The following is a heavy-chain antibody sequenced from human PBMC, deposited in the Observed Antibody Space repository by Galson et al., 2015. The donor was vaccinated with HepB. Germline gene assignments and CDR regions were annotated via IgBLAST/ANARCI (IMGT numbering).Heavy chain of an antibody. V-gene: IGHV3-23*01. J-gene: IGHJ4*02. CDR3: AKDAIRASLHMWYFHY. Sequence: SLRLSCAASGFAFDNYAMTWVRQAPGKGLEWVSSITTSGSHTYYADSVRGRFTLSRDNSKNTVSLQMSSLSADDTAVYYCAKDAIRASLHMWYFHYWGPGTLVVVSS. CDR2: ITTSGSHT. CDR1: GFAFDNYA. D-gene: IGHD2-15*01.